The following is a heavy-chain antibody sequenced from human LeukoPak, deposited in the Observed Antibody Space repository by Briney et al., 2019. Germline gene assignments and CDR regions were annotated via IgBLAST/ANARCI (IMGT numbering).Heavy chain of an antibody. J-gene: IGHJ4*02. CDR1: GGSISTSNYY. V-gene: IGHV4-61*05. Sequence: PSETLSLTCTVSGGSISTSNYYWGWIRQPPGTGLEWIGYIYYSGSTNYNPSLKSRVTISVDTSKNQFSLKLSSVTAADTAVYYCVSGEGPYYYDSWGQGTLVTVSS. CDR2: IYYSGST. D-gene: IGHD3-3*01. CDR3: VSGEGPYYYDS.